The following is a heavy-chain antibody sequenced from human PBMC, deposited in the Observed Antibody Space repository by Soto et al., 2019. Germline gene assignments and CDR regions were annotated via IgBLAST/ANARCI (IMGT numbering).Heavy chain of an antibody. D-gene: IGHD6-19*01. CDR1: GFTLSPYW. J-gene: IGHJ6*02. CDR3: ARDGDASGWYHYGMDV. Sequence: AGGSLRLSCAASGFTLSPYWMNWVRQAPGKGLEWVANIKQDGSDKYYVDSVKGRFFISRDNAKNSLYLQLNSLRAEDTAVYYCARDGDASGWYHYGMDVWGQGTLVTVSS. CDR2: IKQDGSDK. V-gene: IGHV3-7*01.